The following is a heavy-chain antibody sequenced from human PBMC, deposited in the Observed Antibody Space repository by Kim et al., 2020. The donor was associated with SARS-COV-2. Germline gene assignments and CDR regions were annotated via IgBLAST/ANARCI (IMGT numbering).Heavy chain of an antibody. D-gene: IGHD6-13*01. J-gene: IGHJ5*02. V-gene: IGHV4-39*01. Sequence: NPSLKSRVTIAVDTSRNQFSLKLSSVTAADTAVYYCARRRLAAASGWFDPWGQGTLVTVSS. CDR3: ARRRLAAASGWFDP.